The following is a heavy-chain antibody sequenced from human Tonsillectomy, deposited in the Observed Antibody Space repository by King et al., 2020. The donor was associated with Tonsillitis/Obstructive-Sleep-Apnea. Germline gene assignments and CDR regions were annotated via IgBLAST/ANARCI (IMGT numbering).Heavy chain of an antibody. CDR2: IRSSSRTI. CDR1: GFTFISYS. D-gene: IGHD2-21*01. J-gene: IGHJ3*02. Sequence: LVESGGGLVQPGGSLRLSCAASGFTFISYSMNWVRQAPGKGLEWVSYIRSSSRTIYYADSVKGRFNISRYDAKNSPYLQMHSLRDEDTAVYYCARVRAYCSGDCYYAFDIWGQGTMVTVSS. V-gene: IGHV3-48*02. CDR3: ARVRAYCSGDCYYAFDI.